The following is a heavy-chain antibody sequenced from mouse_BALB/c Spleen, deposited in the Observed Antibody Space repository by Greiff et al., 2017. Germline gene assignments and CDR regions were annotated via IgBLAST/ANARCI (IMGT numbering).Heavy chain of an antibody. CDR1: GFSLTGYG. Sequence: QVQLMESGPGLVAPSQSLSITCTVSGFSLTGYGVNWVRQPPGKGLEWLGMIWGDGSTDYNSALKSRLSISKDNSKSQVFLKMNSLQTDDTARYYFARDRDGSSYGYYFDYWGQGTTLTVSS. CDR3: ARDRDGSSYGYYFDY. D-gene: IGHD1-1*01. J-gene: IGHJ2*01. V-gene: IGHV2-6-7*01. CDR2: IWGDGST.